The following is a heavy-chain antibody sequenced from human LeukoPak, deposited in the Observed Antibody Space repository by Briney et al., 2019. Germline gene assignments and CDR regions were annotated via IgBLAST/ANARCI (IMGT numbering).Heavy chain of an antibody. V-gene: IGHV3-74*01. J-gene: IGHJ4*02. CDR1: GFTFSAYW. CDR2: INRDGSYT. Sequence: PGGSLRLSCAASGFTFSAYWMHWVRHAPGKGLVWVSRINRDGSYTSYADSVKGRFTISRDNAKNTLYLQMNSLRAEDTAVYYCARGGLEPVDYWGQGTLVTVSS. CDR3: ARGGLEPVDY. D-gene: IGHD3-16*01.